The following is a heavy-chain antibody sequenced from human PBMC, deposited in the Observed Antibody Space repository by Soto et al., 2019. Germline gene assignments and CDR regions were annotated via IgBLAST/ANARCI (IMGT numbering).Heavy chain of an antibody. J-gene: IGHJ4*02. CDR3: ASIVLMVYAIGY. V-gene: IGHV3-53*01. CDR2: IYSGGST. CDR1: GFTVSSNY. Sequence: GVLRLSCAASGFTVSSNYMSWVRQAPGKGLEWVSVIYSGGSTYYADSVKGRFTISRDNSKNTLYLQMNSLRAEDTAVYYCASIVLMVYAIGYWGQGTLVTVSS. D-gene: IGHD2-8*01.